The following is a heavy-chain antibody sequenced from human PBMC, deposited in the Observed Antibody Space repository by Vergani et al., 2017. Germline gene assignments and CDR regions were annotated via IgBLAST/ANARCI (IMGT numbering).Heavy chain of an antibody. D-gene: IGHD1-26*01. V-gene: IGHV3-21*01. Sequence: EVQLLESGGGLVQPGGSLRLSCAASGFTFSSYSMNWVRQAPGKGLEWVSSISSSSSYIYYADSVKGRFTISRDNAKNSLYLQMNSLRAEDTAVYYCARVDAGGSYSFDYWGQGTLVTVSS. J-gene: IGHJ4*02. CDR3: ARVDAGGSYSFDY. CDR2: ISSSSSYI. CDR1: GFTFSSYS.